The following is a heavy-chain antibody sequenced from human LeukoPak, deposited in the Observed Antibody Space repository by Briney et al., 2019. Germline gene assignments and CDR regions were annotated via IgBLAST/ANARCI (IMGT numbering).Heavy chain of an antibody. CDR2: INHSGST. CDR1: GESFSGYY. V-gene: IGHV4-34*01. CDR3: ARGFGELSLYYYYYYMDV. J-gene: IGHJ6*03. D-gene: IGHD3-10*01. Sequence: SETLSLTCAVYGESFSGYYWSWIRQPPGKGLEWIGEINHSGSTNYNPSLKSRVTISVDTSKNQFSLKVSSVTAADTAVYYCARGFGELSLYYYYYYMDVWGKGTTVTISS.